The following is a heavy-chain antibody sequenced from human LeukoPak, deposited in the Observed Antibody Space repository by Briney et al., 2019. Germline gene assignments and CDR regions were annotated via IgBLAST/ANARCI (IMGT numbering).Heavy chain of an antibody. D-gene: IGHD6-6*01. J-gene: IGHJ5*02. CDR1: GGTFSSYA. V-gene: IGHV1-8*02. Sequence: GASVKVSCKASGGTFSSYAINWVRQATGQGLEWMGWMNPNSGNTGYAQKFQGRVTMTRNTSISTAYMELSSLRSEDTAVYYCARVAARGRGAVGGRNWFDPWGQGTLVTVSS. CDR2: MNPNSGNT. CDR3: ARVAARGRGAVGGRNWFDP.